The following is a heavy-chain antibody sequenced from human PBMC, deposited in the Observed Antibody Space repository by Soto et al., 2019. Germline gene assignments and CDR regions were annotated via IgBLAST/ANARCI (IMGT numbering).Heavy chain of an antibody. Sequence: GGSLRLSCAASGFTVSSNYMSWVRQAPGKGLEWVSVIYSGGSTYYADSVKGRFTISRDNSKNTLYLQMNSLRAEDTAVYYCARATAMVPFGAFDIWGQGTMVTVSS. J-gene: IGHJ3*02. CDR3: ARATAMVPFGAFDI. CDR2: IYSGGST. D-gene: IGHD5-18*01. CDR1: GFTVSSNY. V-gene: IGHV3-53*01.